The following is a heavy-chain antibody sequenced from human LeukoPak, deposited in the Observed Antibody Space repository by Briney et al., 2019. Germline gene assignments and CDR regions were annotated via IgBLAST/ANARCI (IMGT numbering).Heavy chain of an antibody. CDR3: AKAVAGTNLLSYYYYYMDV. J-gene: IGHJ6*03. CDR2: IIPIFGTA. CDR1: GYTFTGYY. Sequence: GASVKVSCKASGYTFTGYYMHWVRQAPGQGLEWMGGIIPIFGTANYAQKFQGRVTITADKSTSTAYMELSSLRSEDTAVYYCAKAVAGTNLLSYYYYYMDVWGKGATVTVSS. V-gene: IGHV1-69*06. D-gene: IGHD6-19*01.